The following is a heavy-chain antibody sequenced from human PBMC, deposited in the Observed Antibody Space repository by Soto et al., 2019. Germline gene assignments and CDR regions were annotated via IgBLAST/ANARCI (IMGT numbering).Heavy chain of an antibody. V-gene: IGHV3-74*01. J-gene: IGHJ4*02. Sequence: PGGSLRLSCAASGFTFSNYGMHWVRQAPGKGLVWVSRINTDGSTTNYADSVKGRFTISRDNAKNTLYLQMSSLRAEDTAVYYCARLEPLYSGPEGYCGQGTLVIVSS. CDR1: GFTFSNYG. D-gene: IGHD5-12*01. CDR2: INTDGSTT. CDR3: ARLEPLYSGPEGY.